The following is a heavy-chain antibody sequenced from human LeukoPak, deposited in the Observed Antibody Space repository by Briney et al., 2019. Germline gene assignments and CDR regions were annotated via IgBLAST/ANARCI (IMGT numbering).Heavy chain of an antibody. Sequence: RGSLRLSCAASGFTLSICGMHWVRQAPGKGLEWVAVISYDGSNKYYADSVKGRFTISRDNSKNTLYLQMNSLRAEDTAVYYCASTYCSSTSCAPLIYWGQGTLVTVSS. CDR1: GFTLSICG. V-gene: IGHV3-30*03. CDR3: ASTYCSSTSCAPLIY. D-gene: IGHD2-2*01. CDR2: ISYDGSNK. J-gene: IGHJ4*02.